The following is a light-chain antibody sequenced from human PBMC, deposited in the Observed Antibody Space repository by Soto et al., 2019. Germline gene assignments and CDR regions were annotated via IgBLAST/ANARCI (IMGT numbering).Light chain of an antibody. J-gene: IGLJ2*01. V-gene: IGLV1-40*01. CDR2: ANT. CDR1: SSNIRAGYD. CDR3: QSYDSSLSALV. Sequence: QSVLTQPPSVSGAPGQRITISCTGSSSNIRAGYDVHWYQQVPGTAPKLLIYANTNRPSGVPGRFSGSKSGASASLAITGLQAEDEADYYCQSYDSSLSALVFGGGTKLTVL.